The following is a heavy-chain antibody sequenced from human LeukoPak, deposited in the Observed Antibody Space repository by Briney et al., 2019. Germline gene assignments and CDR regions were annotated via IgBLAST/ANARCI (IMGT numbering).Heavy chain of an antibody. Sequence: GGSLRLSCAASGFTFSTYWMHWVRQAPGKGLVWVSRIKSDGSTNYADSVKGRFTISRDNAKITVSLQMNNLRPEDTGVYYCARAPSEIGGYYPEYFRHWGQGTLVTVSS. J-gene: IGHJ1*01. V-gene: IGHV3-74*01. CDR1: GFTFSTYW. CDR3: ARAPSEIGGYYPEYFRH. CDR2: IKSDGST. D-gene: IGHD3-22*01.